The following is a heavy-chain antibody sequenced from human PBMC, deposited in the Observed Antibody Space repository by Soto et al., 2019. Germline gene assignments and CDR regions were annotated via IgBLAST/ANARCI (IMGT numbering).Heavy chain of an antibody. J-gene: IGHJ6*02. D-gene: IGHD3-9*01. V-gene: IGHV1-18*04. CDR1: GYTFTSYG. Sequence: ASVKVSCKASGYTFTSYGISWVRQAPGQGLEWMGWISAYNGNTNYAQKLQGRVTMTTDTSTSTAYMELRSLRSDDTAVYYCARDLSALRYFDWLLQNGMDVWGQGTTVTVSS. CDR2: ISAYNGNT. CDR3: ARDLSALRYFDWLLQNGMDV.